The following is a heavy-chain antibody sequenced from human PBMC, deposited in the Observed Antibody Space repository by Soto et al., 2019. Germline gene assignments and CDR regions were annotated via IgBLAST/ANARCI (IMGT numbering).Heavy chain of an antibody. Sequence: GASVKVSCKASGYTFTGYGISWVRQAPGQGLEWMGWISAYNGNTNYAQKLQGRVTMTTDTSTSTAYMELRSLRSDDTAVYYCARGSITIFGVAAYGMDVWGQGTTVTVSS. V-gene: IGHV1-18*04. CDR2: ISAYNGNT. CDR1: GYTFTGYG. CDR3: ARGSITIFGVAAYGMDV. J-gene: IGHJ6*02. D-gene: IGHD3-3*01.